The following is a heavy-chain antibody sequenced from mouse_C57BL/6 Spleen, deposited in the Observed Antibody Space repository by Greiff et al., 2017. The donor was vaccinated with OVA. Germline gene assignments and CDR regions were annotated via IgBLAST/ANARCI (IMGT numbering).Heavy chain of an antibody. CDR1: GYTFTSYW. Sequence: QVQLQQPGAELVRPGTSVKLSCKASGYTFTSYWMHWVKQRPGQGLEWIGVIDPSDSYTNSNQKFKGKATLTVDTSSSTAYMQLSSLTSEDSAVYYCARANGNYFDYWGKGTTLTVSS. D-gene: IGHD2-1*01. CDR2: IDPSDSYT. CDR3: ARANGNYFDY. J-gene: IGHJ2*01. V-gene: IGHV1-59*01.